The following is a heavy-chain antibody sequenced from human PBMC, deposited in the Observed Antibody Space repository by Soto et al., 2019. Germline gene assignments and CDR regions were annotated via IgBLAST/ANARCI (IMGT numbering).Heavy chain of an antibody. CDR3: AKGIRYGTMIVVATPFDY. CDR1: GFTFSSYA. D-gene: IGHD3-22*01. Sequence: PGGSLRLSCAASGFTFSSYAMSWVRQAPGKGLEWVSAISGSGGSTYYADSVKGRFTISRDNSKNTLYLQMNSLRAEDTAVYYCAKGIRYGTMIVVATPFDYWGQGTLVTGSS. J-gene: IGHJ4*02. V-gene: IGHV3-23*01. CDR2: ISGSGGST.